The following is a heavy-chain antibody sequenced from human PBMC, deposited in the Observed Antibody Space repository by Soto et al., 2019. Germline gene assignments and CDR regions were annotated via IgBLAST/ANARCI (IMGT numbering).Heavy chain of an antibody. CDR1: GFTFSSSS. CDR3: ARDGGIAVAGTDYAFDI. J-gene: IGHJ3*02. V-gene: IGHV3-21*01. D-gene: IGHD6-19*01. CDR2: ISSSSSYI. Sequence: PGGSLRLSCAASGFTFSSSSMNWVRQAPGKGLEWVSSISSSSSYIYYADSVKGRFTISRDNAKNSLYLQMNSLRAEDTAVYYCARDGGIAVAGTDYAFDIWGQGTMVTVS.